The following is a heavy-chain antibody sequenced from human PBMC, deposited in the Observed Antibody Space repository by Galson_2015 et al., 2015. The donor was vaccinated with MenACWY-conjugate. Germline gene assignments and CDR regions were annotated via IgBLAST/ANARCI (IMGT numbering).Heavy chain of an antibody. V-gene: IGHV1-69*02. CDR3: ATAYYDYVWGSQGNWFDP. CDR1: GGTFSSYT. CDR2: IIPILGIA. Sequence: SCKASGGTFSSYTISWVRQAPGQGLEWMGRIIPILGIANYAQKFQGRVTITADKSTSTAYMELNSLRSEDTAGYYCATAYYDYVWGSQGNWFDPWGQGTLVTVSS. D-gene: IGHD3-16*01. J-gene: IGHJ5*02.